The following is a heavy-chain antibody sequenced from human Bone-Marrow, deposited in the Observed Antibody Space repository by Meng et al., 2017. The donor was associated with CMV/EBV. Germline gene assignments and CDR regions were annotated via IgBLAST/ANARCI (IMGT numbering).Heavy chain of an antibody. D-gene: IGHD3-3*01. V-gene: IGHV1-46*01. CDR2: INPSGDST. J-gene: IGHJ6*02. CDR1: GYTFTSYG. CDR3: ARAGIRFLEWLLSAMDV. Sequence: ASVKVSCKASGYTFTSYGISWVRQAPGQGLEWMGVINPSGDSTSYAQKFQGRVTMTRDTSTSTVYMELSSLRSEDTAVSYCARAGIRFLEWLLSAMDVWGQGTTVTVSS.